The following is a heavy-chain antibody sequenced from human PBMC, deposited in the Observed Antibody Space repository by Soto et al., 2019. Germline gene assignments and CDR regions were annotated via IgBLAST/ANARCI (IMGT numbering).Heavy chain of an antibody. CDR3: ARATLTLNYYYYYMDV. CDR2: TRNKANSYTT. V-gene: IGHV3-72*01. J-gene: IGHJ6*03. Sequence: EVQLVESGGGLVQPGGSLRLSCAASGFTFSDHYMDWVRQAPGKGLEWVGRTRNKANSYTTEYAASVKGRFTISRDDSKNSLYLQMNSLKTEDTAVYYCARATLTLNYYYYYMDVWGKGTTVNVSS. CDR1: GFTFSDHY. D-gene: IGHD3-16*01.